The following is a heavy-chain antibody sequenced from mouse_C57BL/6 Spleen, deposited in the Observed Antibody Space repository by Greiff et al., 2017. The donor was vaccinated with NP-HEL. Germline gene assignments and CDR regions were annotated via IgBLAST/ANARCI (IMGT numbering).Heavy chain of an antibody. Sequence: VQLQQSGTELVKPGASVKLSCKASGYTFTSYWMHWVKQRPGQGLEWIGNINPSNGGTNYNEKFKSKATLTVDKSYSTAYMQLSSLTSEDSAVYYCAILCDFYGSSYPFAYWGQVTLVTVSA. V-gene: IGHV1-53*01. D-gene: IGHD1-1*01. CDR1: GYTFTSYW. J-gene: IGHJ3*01. CDR2: INPSNGGT. CDR3: AILCDFYGSSYPFAY.